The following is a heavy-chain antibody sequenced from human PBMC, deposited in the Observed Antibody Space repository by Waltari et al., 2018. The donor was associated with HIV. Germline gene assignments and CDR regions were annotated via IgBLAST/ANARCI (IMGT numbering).Heavy chain of an antibody. J-gene: IGHJ4*02. CDR2: INENGDEK. CDR1: GFAFSRYW. V-gene: IGHV3-7*04. Sequence: EVQLAESGGGLVQPGGSLNVSCEVSGFAFSRYWMSWVRQAPGKGPEWVAKINENGDEKYHVDSMKGGFVISRDNTKQSLYLEMKNLRVEETAVYYCVRGSGSFWGQGTLVTVSS. D-gene: IGHD2-15*01. CDR3: VRGSGSF.